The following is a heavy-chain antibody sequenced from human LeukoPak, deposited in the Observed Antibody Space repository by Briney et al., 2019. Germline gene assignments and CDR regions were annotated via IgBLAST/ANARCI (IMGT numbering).Heavy chain of an antibody. CDR3: ARGGKNIVVVTAAWGGYYGMDV. CDR2: ISYDGSNK. V-gene: IGHV3-30*04. J-gene: IGHJ6*04. CDR1: GFTFSSYT. Sequence: PGGSLRLSCAASGFTFSSYTMNWVRQAPGKGLEWVAVISYDGSNKYYADSVKGRFTISRDNSKNTLYLQMNSLRAEDTAVYYCARGGKNIVVVTAAWGGYYGMDVWGKGTTVTVSS. D-gene: IGHD2-2*01.